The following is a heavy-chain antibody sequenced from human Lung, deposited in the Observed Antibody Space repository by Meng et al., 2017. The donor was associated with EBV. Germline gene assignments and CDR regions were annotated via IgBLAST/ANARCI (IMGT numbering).Heavy chain of an antibody. Sequence: QVQLQESGPGLVKPSQTLSLNCTVSGGSISSGGYYWSWIRQHPGKGLEWIGYIHDSGSTYYNPSLKSRVTISADTSKNQFSLKLSSVTAADTAVYYCAVTRYCSGGSCFDYWGQGTLVTVSS. CDR3: AVTRYCSGGSCFDY. CDR1: GGSISSGGYY. V-gene: IGHV4-31*03. CDR2: IHDSGST. D-gene: IGHD2-15*01. J-gene: IGHJ4*02.